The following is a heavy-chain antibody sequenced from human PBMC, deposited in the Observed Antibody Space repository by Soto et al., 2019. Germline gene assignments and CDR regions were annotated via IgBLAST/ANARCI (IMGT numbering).Heavy chain of an antibody. J-gene: IGHJ5*02. CDR3: ARHPISYSDVLTGQIVYPEFNCIDP. Sequence: QVQLQESGPGLVKPSETLSLTCNVSGGSISTSYWTWIRQPPGKGLEWIGYIYHTGSTHYNPSLRSRVTMSVDTSKNQFSLRLSSVPAADTAVYYCARHPISYSDVLTGQIVYPEFNCIDPWGQGTLVTVSS. CDR1: GGSISTSY. D-gene: IGHD3-9*01. CDR2: IYHTGST. V-gene: IGHV4-59*08.